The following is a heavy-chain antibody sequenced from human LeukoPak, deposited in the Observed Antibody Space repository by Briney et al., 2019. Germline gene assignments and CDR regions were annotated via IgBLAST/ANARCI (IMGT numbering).Heavy chain of an antibody. CDR1: GFTFSSYG. CDR3: AKGGETSIDFWSGYDFDS. Sequence: GGSLRLSCAASGFTFSSYGMHWVRQAPGKGLEWVAVIWYDGSNKYYADSVKGRFTISRDNSKNTLYLQMNSLRAEDTAVYYCAKGGETSIDFWSGYDFDSWGQGTLVTVSS. CDR2: IWYDGSNK. V-gene: IGHV3-33*06. J-gene: IGHJ4*02. D-gene: IGHD3-3*01.